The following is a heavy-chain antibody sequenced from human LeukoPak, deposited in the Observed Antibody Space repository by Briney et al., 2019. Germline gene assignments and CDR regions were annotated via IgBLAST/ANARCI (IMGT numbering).Heavy chain of an antibody. D-gene: IGHD3-22*01. CDR1: GFTFSSYW. CDR2: IKQDGSEK. CDR3: ARVSGSILSSVYYFDY. J-gene: IGHJ4*02. Sequence: GGSLRLSCAASGFTFSSYWMSWVRQAPGKGLEWVANIKQDGSEKYYVDSVKGRFTISRDNAKNSLYLQMNSLRAEDTAVYYCARVSGSILSSVYYFDYWGQGTLVTVSS. V-gene: IGHV3-7*01.